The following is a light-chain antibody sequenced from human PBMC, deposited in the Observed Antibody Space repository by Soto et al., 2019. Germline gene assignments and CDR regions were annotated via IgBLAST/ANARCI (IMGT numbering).Light chain of an antibody. Sequence: QSALAQPPSASGPPGQRVTISCSGSTSNVGSNVVNWYQHFPGSAPKLLIYSDDLRPSWVPDRFSASKSGTSASLAISGLQFEDEADYYCASWDDILYGQVFGGGTKVTVL. CDR2: SDD. V-gene: IGLV1-44*01. CDR1: TSNVGSNV. J-gene: IGLJ3*02. CDR3: ASWDDILYGQV.